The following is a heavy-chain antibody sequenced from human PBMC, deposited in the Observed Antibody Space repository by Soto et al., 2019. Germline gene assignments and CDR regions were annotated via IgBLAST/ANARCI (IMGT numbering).Heavy chain of an antibody. Sequence: SGTLSLTGTFSGGSMSSCGYYWTWIRQHPGKGLERIGYIYYSGSTYYKPPLKSRVTISVDTSKNQFSLKLSSVTAADKAVYYCAGGLELLIFWGQGPLVTVSS. V-gene: IGHV4-31*03. D-gene: IGHD1-7*01. J-gene: IGHJ1*01. CDR2: IYYSGST. CDR3: AGGLELLIF. CDR1: GGSMSSCGYY.